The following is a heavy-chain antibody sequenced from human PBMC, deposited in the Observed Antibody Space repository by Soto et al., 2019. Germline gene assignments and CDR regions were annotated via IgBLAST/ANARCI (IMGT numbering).Heavy chain of an antibody. D-gene: IGHD3-22*01. CDR3: AKDERTDYYDSSGYPDLFDY. CDR1: GFTFSSYA. J-gene: IGHJ4*02. Sequence: GGSLRLSCAASGFTFSSYAMSWVRQAPGKGLEWVSAISGSGGSTYYADSVKGRFTISRDNSKNTLYLQMNSLRAEDTAVYYCAKDERTDYYDSSGYPDLFDYSGQGTLVPVSS. CDR2: ISGSGGST. V-gene: IGHV3-23*01.